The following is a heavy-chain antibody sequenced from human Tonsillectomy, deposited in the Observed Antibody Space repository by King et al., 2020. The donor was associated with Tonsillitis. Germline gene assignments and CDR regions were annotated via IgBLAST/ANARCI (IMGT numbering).Heavy chain of an antibody. Sequence: VQLVESGGGVVQPGRSLSLSCAASGFTFTSYGMHWVRQAPGKGLEWVAVISYDGSNKYYADSVKGRFTISRDNSKNTLYLQMNSLRAEDTAVYYCARDTRLDYWGQGTLVTVSP. CDR1: GFTFTSYG. CDR3: ARDTRLDY. V-gene: IGHV3-33*05. CDR2: ISYDGSNK. J-gene: IGHJ4*02.